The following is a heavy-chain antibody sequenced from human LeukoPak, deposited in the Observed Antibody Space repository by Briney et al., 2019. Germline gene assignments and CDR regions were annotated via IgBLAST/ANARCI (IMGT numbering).Heavy chain of an antibody. Sequence: PSETLSLTCAVYGGSFSGYYWSWIRQPPGKGLEWIGEINHSGNTNYNPSLKSRVTISVDTSKNQFSLKLSSVTAADTAVYYCATSGGSSQLDVWGKGTTVTVSS. V-gene: IGHV4-34*01. CDR1: GGSFSGYY. D-gene: IGHD2-15*01. J-gene: IGHJ6*04. CDR3: ATSGGSSQLDV. CDR2: INHSGNT.